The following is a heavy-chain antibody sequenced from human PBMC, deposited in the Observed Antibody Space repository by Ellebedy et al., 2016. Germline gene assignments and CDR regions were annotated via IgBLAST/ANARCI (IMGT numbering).Heavy chain of an antibody. J-gene: IGHJ4*02. Sequence: SETLSLXXTVSGDSISNYYWSWIRQPPGKGLEWIGYIYYSGSTSYNPSLESRVTMSVDTSKSQFSLYLSSVTAADTAVYLCAGGYSSGWNYFDCWGQGTLVTVSS. V-gene: IGHV4-59*01. CDR1: GDSISNYY. D-gene: IGHD6-19*01. CDR2: IYYSGST. CDR3: AGGYSSGWNYFDC.